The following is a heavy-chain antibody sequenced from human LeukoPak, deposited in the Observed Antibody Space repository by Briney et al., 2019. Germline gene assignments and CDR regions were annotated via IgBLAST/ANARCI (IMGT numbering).Heavy chain of an antibody. CDR1: GFTFSSYG. CDR2: IRYDGSNK. V-gene: IGHV3-30*02. CDR3: AKDPSLFIAAAGTGYYYYMDV. J-gene: IGHJ6*03. Sequence: PGGSLRLSCAASGFTFSSYGMHWVRQAPGKGLEWEAFIRYDGSNKYYADSVKGRFTISRDNSKNTLYLQMNSLRAEDTAVYYCAKDPSLFIAAAGTGYYYYMDVWGKGTTVTVSS. D-gene: IGHD6-13*01.